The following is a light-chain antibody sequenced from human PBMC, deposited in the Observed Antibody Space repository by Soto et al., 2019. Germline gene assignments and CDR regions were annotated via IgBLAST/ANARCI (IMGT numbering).Light chain of an antibody. CDR3: SSYTTSSTRV. V-gene: IGLV2-14*03. CDR2: EVS. J-gene: IGLJ1*01. CDR1: SSDFGAYDF. Sequence: QSALAQPASVSGSPGQSITISCTGTSSDFGAYDFVSWYQQHPDKAPKLMIYEVSNRPSGVSYRFSGSKSVNTATLTISGLQAEDEADYYCSSYTTSSTRVFGTGTKVTVL.